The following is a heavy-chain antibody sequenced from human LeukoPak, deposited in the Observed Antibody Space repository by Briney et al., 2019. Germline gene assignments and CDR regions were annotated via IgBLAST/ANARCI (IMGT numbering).Heavy chain of an antibody. CDR2: INHSGST. CDR1: GVSFSCYY. CDR3: ARGIVVVPAATAQRAYYYYGMDV. J-gene: IGHJ6*02. Sequence: SEILSLTCAVYGVSFSCYYWSWIRQPPGKGLEWIGEINHSGSTNYNPSLKSRVTISVDTSKNQFSLKLSSVTAADTAVYYCARGIVVVPAATAQRAYYYYGMDVWGQGTTVTVSS. D-gene: IGHD2-2*01. V-gene: IGHV4-34*01.